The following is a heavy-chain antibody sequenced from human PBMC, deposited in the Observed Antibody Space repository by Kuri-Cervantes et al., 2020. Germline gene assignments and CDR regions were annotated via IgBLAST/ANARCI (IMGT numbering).Heavy chain of an antibody. D-gene: IGHD1-26*01. CDR1: GFTFSSFW. Sequence: GESLKISCAAPGFTFSSFWMHWVRQAPGKGLVWVSRINSDGSTTNYADSVKGRFTITRDNAKNTMYLQMNSLRAEDTAVYYCARGRWELLYYGMGVWGQGTTVTVSS. CDR2: INSDGSTT. CDR3: ARGRWELLYYGMGV. V-gene: IGHV3-74*01. J-gene: IGHJ6*02.